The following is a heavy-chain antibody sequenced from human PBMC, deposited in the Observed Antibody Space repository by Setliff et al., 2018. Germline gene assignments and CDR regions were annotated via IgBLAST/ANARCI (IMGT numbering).Heavy chain of an antibody. Sequence: ASVKVSCKASGYTFRNYAFAWVRQAPGQGLEWVGWISVXXXXXNYAQKFQGRVTLTTDTSTSTAYMELRSLTSDDSAFYYCARAPSVELVTIRTNSWFTYWGQGTLVTVSS. CDR2: ISVXXXXX. CDR3: ARAPSVELVTIRTNSWFTY. J-gene: IGHJ4*02. V-gene: IGHV1-18*01. D-gene: IGHD5-18*01. CDR1: GYTFRNYA.